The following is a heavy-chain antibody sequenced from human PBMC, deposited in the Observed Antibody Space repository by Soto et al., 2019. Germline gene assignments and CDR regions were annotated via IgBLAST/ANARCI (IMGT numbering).Heavy chain of an antibody. D-gene: IGHD6-13*01. Sequence: PSETLSLTCTVSGGSISSYYWSWIRQPPGKGLEWIGYIYYSGSTNYNPSLKSRVTISVDTSKNQLSLKLSSVTAADTAVYYCARVSGYSSSWYYGMDVWGQGTTVTVSS. J-gene: IGHJ6*02. CDR2: IYYSGST. V-gene: IGHV4-59*01. CDR3: ARVSGYSSSWYYGMDV. CDR1: GGSISSYY.